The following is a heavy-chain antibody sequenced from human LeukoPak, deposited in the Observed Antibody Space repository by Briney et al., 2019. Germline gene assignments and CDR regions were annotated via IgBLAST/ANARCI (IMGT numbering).Heavy chain of an antibody. J-gene: IGHJ5*02. Sequence: TGGSLRLSCEASGYTFTNNWMTWFRQAPGKGLEWLANVNEDGSEQNYLDSVKGRFTISRDNAKNSVYLQMNNLRVEETAVYYCARGRGWIDPWGQGTLVTVSS. D-gene: IGHD5-24*01. CDR1: GYTFTNNW. CDR3: ARGRGWIDP. V-gene: IGHV3-7*01. CDR2: VNEDGSEQ.